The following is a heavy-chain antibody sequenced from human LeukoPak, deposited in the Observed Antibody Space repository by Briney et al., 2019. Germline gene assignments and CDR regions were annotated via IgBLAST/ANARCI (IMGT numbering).Heavy chain of an antibody. CDR1: GFTFSSYA. J-gene: IGHJ6*02. CDR3: ARVRDGKTYYYGMDV. Sequence: GGSLRLSCAASGFTFSSYAMHWVRQAPGKGLEWVAVISYDGSNKYYADSVKGRFTISGDNSKNTLYLQMNSLRAEDTAVYYCARVRDGKTYYYGMDVWGQGTTVTVSS. D-gene: IGHD5-24*01. V-gene: IGHV3-30*04. CDR2: ISYDGSNK.